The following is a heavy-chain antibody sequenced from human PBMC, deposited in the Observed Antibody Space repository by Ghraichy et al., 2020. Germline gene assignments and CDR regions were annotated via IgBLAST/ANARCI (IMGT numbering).Heavy chain of an antibody. Sequence: ASVKVSCKASGYTFTGYYMHWVRQAPGQGLEWMGRINPNSGGTNYAQKFQGRVTMTRDTSISTAYMELSRLRSDDTAVYYCARDPFGESRFWSGYFNLWGQGTLVTVSS. D-gene: IGHD3-3*01. V-gene: IGHV1-2*06. CDR1: GYTFTGYY. J-gene: IGHJ5*02. CDR3: ARDPFGESRFWSGYFNL. CDR2: INPNSGGT.